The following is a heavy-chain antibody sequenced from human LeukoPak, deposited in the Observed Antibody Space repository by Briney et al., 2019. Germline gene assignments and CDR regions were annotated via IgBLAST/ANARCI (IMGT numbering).Heavy chain of an antibody. J-gene: IGHJ6*03. V-gene: IGHV1-69*13. D-gene: IGHD2-15*01. CDR2: IIPIFGTA. Sequence: ASVKVSCKASGGTFISYAISWVRQAPGQGLEWMGGIIPIFGTANYAQKFQGRVTITADESTSTAYMELSSLRSEDTAVYYCARDASEGYCSGGSCYYYYYYMDVWGKGTTVTVSS. CDR1: GGTFISYA. CDR3: ARDASEGYCSGGSCYYYYYYMDV.